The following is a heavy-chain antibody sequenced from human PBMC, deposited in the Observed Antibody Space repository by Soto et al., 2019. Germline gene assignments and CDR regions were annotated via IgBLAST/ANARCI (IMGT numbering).Heavy chain of an antibody. V-gene: IGHV4-39*01. CDR3: ARYAAEEVVPAAMIYYYYYMDV. CDR2: IYYSGST. CDR1: GGSISSSSYY. D-gene: IGHD2-2*01. Sequence: SETLSLTCTVAGGSISSSSYYRGCIRQHPRKGLERIGSIYYSGSTYYNPSFKSRVTISVDTSKNQFSLKLSSVTAADTAVYYRARYAAEEVVPAAMIYYYYYMDVWGKGTTVTVSS. J-gene: IGHJ6*03.